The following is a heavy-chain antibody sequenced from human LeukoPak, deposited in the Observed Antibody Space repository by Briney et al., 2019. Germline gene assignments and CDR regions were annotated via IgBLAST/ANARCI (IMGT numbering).Heavy chain of an antibody. CDR3: AKDVVVAATLHCFNY. Sequence: GGSLRLSCAASGFMFSTFWMNWVRQAPGKGLEWVANIKQDGSEKYYVDSVKGRFTISRDNAKNSLYLQMNSLRAEDTAVYYCAKDVVVAATLHCFNYWGQGTLVTVSS. CDR1: GFMFSTFW. CDR2: IKQDGSEK. V-gene: IGHV3-7*03. J-gene: IGHJ4*02. D-gene: IGHD2-15*01.